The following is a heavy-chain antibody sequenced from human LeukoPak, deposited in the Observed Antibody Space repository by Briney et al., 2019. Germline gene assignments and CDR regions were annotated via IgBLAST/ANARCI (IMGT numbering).Heavy chain of an antibody. J-gene: IGHJ6*03. V-gene: IGHV3-64*01. D-gene: IGHD2-15*01. CDR1: GFTFSSYA. CDR2: ISSNGGST. Sequence: GGSLRLSCAASGFTFSSYAMHWVRQAPGKGLEYVSAISSNGGSTYYANSVKGRFTISRDNSKNTLYLQMGSLRAEDMAVYYCARARGPTSWYCSGGSCSYYYMDVWGKGTTVTVSS. CDR3: ARARGPTSWYCSGGSCSYYYMDV.